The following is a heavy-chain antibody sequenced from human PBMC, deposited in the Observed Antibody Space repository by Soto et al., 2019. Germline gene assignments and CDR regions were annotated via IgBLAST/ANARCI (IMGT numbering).Heavy chain of an antibody. Sequence: SETLSRTCTVSGGSISSGGYYWSWIRQHPGKGLEWIGYIYYSGSTYYNPSLKSRVTISVDTSKNQFSLKLSSVTAADTAVYYCARSGSRAGAFDLWGKGTMVTVS. V-gene: IGHV4-31*03. D-gene: IGHD6-6*01. J-gene: IGHJ3*01. CDR3: ARSGSRAGAFDL. CDR1: GGSISSGGYY. CDR2: IYYSGST.